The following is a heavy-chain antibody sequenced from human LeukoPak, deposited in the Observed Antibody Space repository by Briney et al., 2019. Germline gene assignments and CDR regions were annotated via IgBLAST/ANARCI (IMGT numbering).Heavy chain of an antibody. J-gene: IGHJ5*02. CDR1: GFTFSNYW. CDR3: ARDRPYGDYEYNWFDP. D-gene: IGHD4-17*01. CDR2: IDNGGSDT. Sequence: PGGSLRLSCAASGFTFSNYWMHWVRQAPGKGLVWVSRIDNGGSDTRHADSVKGRFTISRDNAKNTLYLQMNSLRAEDTAVYYCARDRPYGDYEYNWFDPWGQGTLVTASS. V-gene: IGHV3-74*01.